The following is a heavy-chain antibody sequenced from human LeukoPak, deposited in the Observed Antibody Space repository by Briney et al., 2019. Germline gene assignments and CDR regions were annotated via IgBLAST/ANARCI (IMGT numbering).Heavy chain of an antibody. J-gene: IGHJ1*01. D-gene: IGHD3-22*01. V-gene: IGHV3-23*01. CDR3: AKDGGGYYDSRGYPL. Sequence: GGSLRLSCAASGFTFSNSAMSWVRQAPGKGLDWVSTIGVGGSSTYYADSVKGRFTISRDNSKNTLYLQMNSLRAEDTAVYYCAKDGGGYYDSRGYPLWGQGTLVTISS. CDR2: IGVGGSST. CDR1: GFTFSNSA.